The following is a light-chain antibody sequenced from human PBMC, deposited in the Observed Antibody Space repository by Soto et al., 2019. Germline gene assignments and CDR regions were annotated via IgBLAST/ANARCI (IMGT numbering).Light chain of an antibody. CDR3: LHLNSYSPYT. V-gene: IGKV1-9*01. CDR2: AAS. J-gene: IGKJ3*01. Sequence: DIQLTQSPSFLSASVGDRVTITCRASQGISSYLAWYQQKPGNAPKLLIFAASTLQNGVPSRFSGSGSGTESTPTISSLQPEDFATYYCLHLNSYSPYTFGPGTKVDIK. CDR1: QGISSY.